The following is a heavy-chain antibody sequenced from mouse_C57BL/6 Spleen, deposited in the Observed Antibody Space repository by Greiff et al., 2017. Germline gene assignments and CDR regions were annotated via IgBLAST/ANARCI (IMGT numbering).Heavy chain of an antibody. CDR1: GYSITSGYY. V-gene: IGHV3-6*01. J-gene: IGHJ2*01. D-gene: IGHD4-1*01. CDR2: ISYDGSN. CDR3: ARVGTGTDY. Sequence: ESGPGLVKPSQSLSLTCSVTGYSITSGYYWNWIRQFPGNKLEWMGYISYDGSNNYNPSLKNRISITRDTSKNQFFLKLNSVTTEDTATYYCARVGTGTDYWGQGTTLTVSS.